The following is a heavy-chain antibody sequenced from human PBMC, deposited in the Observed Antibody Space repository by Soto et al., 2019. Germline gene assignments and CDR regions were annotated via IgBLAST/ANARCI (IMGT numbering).Heavy chain of an antibody. J-gene: IGHJ3*02. V-gene: IGHV3-9*01. CDR1: GFTFDDYA. Sequence: GGSLRLSCAASGFTFDDYAMHWVRQAPGKGLEWVSGISWNSGSIGYADSAKGRFTISRDNAKNSLYLQMNSLRAEDTALYYCAKDTFYVSSAFDIWGQGTMVTVSS. CDR2: ISWNSGSI. CDR3: AKDTFYVSSAFDI. D-gene: IGHD3-10*02.